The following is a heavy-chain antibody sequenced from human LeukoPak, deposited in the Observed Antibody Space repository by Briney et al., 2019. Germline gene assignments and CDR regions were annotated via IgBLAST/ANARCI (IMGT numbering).Heavy chain of an antibody. CDR2: IYYSGST. J-gene: IGHJ3*02. D-gene: IGHD3-10*01. Sequence: TPSPTPTVSGGSTTRYDSGWIRPPPAPGLEWSGYIYYSGSTNYNPSRKSRVTISVDTAKNQFSLKLSSVTAADTAVYYCARAGSVLLWFGECPPAAFDIWGQGTMVTVSS. CDR1: GGSTTRYD. V-gene: IGHV4-59*01. CDR3: ARAGSVLLWFGECPPAAFDI.